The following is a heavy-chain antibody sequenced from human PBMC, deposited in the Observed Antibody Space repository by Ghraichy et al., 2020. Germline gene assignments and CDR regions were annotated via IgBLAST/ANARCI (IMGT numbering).Heavy chain of an antibody. CDR1: GGSISSYY. D-gene: IGHD3-3*01. J-gene: IGHJ6*02. V-gene: IGHV4-59*01. CDR3: AGSPTYYDFWSGYSVF. CDR2: IYYSGST. Sequence: SETLSLTCTVSGGSISSYYWSWIRQPPGKGLEWIGYIYYSGSTNYNPSLKSRVTISVDTSKNQFSLKLSSVTAADTAVYYCAGSPTYYDFWSGYSVFWGQGTTVTVSS.